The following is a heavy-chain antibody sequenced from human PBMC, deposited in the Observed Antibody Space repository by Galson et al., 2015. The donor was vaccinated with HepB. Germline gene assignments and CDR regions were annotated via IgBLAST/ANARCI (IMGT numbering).Heavy chain of an antibody. D-gene: IGHD7-27*01. J-gene: IGHJ2*01. CDR2: ISYDGSNK. CDR1: GFIFSSYA. Sequence: SLRLSCAASGFIFSSYAIHWVRQAPGKGLEWVAVISYDGSNKYYADSVKGRFTISRDNSKNTLYLQMNSLRAEDTAVYHCARDKANWLWYFDLWGRGTLVTVSS. V-gene: IGHV3-30-3*01. CDR3: ARDKANWLWYFDL.